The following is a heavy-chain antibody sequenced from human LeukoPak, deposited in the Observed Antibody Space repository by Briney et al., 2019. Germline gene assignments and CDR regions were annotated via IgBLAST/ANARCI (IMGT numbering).Heavy chain of an antibody. Sequence: PGGSLRLSCAASGFTVSSNYMTWVRQAPGKGLEWVSGINWNGGGTGYADSVKGRFTISRDNAKKILYLQMNSLRVEDTAVYYCARWELSGRVMERLSWINHWGQGALVTVSS. V-gene: IGHV3-20*04. CDR1: GFTVSSNY. CDR3: ARWELSGRVMERLSWINH. J-gene: IGHJ4*02. D-gene: IGHD3-16*02. CDR2: INWNGGGT.